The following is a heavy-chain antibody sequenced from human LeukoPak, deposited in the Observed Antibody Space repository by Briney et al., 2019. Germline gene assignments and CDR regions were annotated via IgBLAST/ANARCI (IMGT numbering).Heavy chain of an antibody. V-gene: IGHV1-69*01. CDR3: AQTHVGYYDSSGYLSFDY. Sequence: ASVKVSCKASGGTFSSYAISWVRQAPGQGLEWMGGIIPIFGTANYAQKFQGRVTITADESTSTAYMELSSLRSEDTAVYYCAQTHVGYYDSSGYLSFDYWGQGTLVTVSS. D-gene: IGHD3-22*01. CDR2: IIPIFGTA. CDR1: GGTFSSYA. J-gene: IGHJ4*02.